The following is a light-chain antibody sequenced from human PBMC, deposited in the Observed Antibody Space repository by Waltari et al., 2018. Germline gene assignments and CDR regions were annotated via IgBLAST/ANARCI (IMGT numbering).Light chain of an antibody. CDR1: QGIRDY. CDR3: QKCNSAPFT. CDR2: AAS. Sequence: DIQMTQSASSLSASVGERVTITCRASQGIRDYVAWYQQKSGKVPKLLIFAASTLQSGVPSRFSGSGSGTEFTLTISSLQPEDVATYYCQKCNSAPFTFGPGTKVDIK. J-gene: IGKJ3*01. V-gene: IGKV1-27*01.